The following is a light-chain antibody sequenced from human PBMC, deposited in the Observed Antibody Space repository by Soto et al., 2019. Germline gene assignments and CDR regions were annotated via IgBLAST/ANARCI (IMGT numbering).Light chain of an antibody. Sequence: EIVMTQSPAPLSVSPGDRATLSCRASQRVSSNLAWYQQKPGQAPRLLIYFASTRATGVPARFSGSGSGTEFTLTISSLQSEDFAVYYCQQYNNWPLTFGQGTRLEIK. CDR2: FAS. CDR3: QQYNNWPLT. V-gene: IGKV3-15*01. CDR1: QRVSSN. J-gene: IGKJ5*01.